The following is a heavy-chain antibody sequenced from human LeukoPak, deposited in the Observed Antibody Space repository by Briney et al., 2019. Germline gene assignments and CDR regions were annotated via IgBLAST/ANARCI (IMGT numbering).Heavy chain of an antibody. Sequence: GGSLRLSCAASGFTFSSYWMHWVRQAPGKGLVWVSRINSDGSTTNYADYVKVRFTISRDNAKNTLYLQMNSLRAEDTAVYYCARRSSGSPPYYFDYWGQGTLVTVSS. CDR3: ARRSSGSPPYYFDY. J-gene: IGHJ4*02. CDR2: INSDGSTT. CDR1: GFTFSSYW. D-gene: IGHD1-26*01. V-gene: IGHV3-74*01.